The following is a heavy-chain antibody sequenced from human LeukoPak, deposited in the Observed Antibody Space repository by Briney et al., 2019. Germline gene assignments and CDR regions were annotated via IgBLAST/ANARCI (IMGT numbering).Heavy chain of an antibody. CDR3: ARDSSGWPSYWYFDL. J-gene: IGHJ2*01. CDR1: GFTFSSYW. CDR2: IKQDGSEK. Sequence: PGGSLRLSCAASGFTFSSYWMSWVRQAPGKGLEWVANIKQDGSEKYYVDSVKGRFTISRDNAKNSLYLQMNSLRAEDTAVYYCARDSSGWPSYWYFDLWGRGTLVTVSS. D-gene: IGHD6-19*01. V-gene: IGHV3-7*01.